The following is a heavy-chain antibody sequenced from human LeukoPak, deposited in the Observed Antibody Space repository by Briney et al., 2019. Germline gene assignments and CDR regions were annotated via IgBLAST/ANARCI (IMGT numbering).Heavy chain of an antibody. CDR2: IYYSGST. D-gene: IGHD2-2*01. Sequence: SETLSLTCTVSGGSISSYYWSWVRQPPGKGLEWNGNIYYSGSTNYNPSLKSRVTISVDTSKNLFSLKLSSVTAADTAVYYCARRAKYCSSTSCYSPYFDCWGQGTLVTVSS. CDR3: ARRAKYCSSTSCYSPYFDC. V-gene: IGHV4-59*08. CDR1: GGSISSYY. J-gene: IGHJ4*02.